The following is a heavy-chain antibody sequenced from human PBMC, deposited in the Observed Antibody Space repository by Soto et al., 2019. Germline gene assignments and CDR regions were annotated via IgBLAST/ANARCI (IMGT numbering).Heavy chain of an antibody. CDR2: ITPMFGTP. D-gene: IGHD3-22*01. Sequence: ASVKVSCKASGGTFSSYTITWVRQAPGQGLEWMGGITPMFGTPNYAQKFQGRVTITADESTSTAYMELSSLRSEDTAMYFCARDGTLYDSSAYYYLYWGQGTLVTVSS. CDR3: ARDGTLYDSSAYYYLY. J-gene: IGHJ4*02. CDR1: GGTFSSYT. V-gene: IGHV1-69*13.